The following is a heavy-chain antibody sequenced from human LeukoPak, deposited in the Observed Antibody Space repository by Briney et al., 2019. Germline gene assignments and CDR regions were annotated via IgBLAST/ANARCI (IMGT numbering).Heavy chain of an antibody. CDR2: IGGGGYTT. CDR3: AEVESSYCRI. D-gene: IGHD3-10*01. Sequence: GGSLRLSCVASGLTFGNYGMNWVRQAPGKGLEWVSSIGGGGYTTYYADSVRGRFTISRDDSKNSMYLQMSSLRAEDTAIYYCAEVESSYCRIWGQGTLVTVSS. CDR1: GLTFGNYG. J-gene: IGHJ4*01. V-gene: IGHV3-23*01.